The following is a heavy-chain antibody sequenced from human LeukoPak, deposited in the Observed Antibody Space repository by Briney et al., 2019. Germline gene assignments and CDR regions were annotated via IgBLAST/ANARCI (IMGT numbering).Heavy chain of an antibody. CDR2: LSGSGDGQ. Sequence: GGSLRLSCSASGFTFTNYGMSWVRQAPGKGLEWVSGLSGSGDGQFYADSVEGRFTISRDIFNNIWYLQMNSLRAEDTAVYYCAKGCQCPSGLSSWFDPRGQGTLVAVSS. CDR1: GFTFTNYG. CDR3: AKGCQCPSGLSSWFDP. D-gene: IGHD1-14*01. V-gene: IGHV3-23*01. J-gene: IGHJ5*02.